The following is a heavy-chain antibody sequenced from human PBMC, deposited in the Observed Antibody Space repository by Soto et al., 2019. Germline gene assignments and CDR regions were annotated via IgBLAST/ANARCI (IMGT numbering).Heavy chain of an antibody. CDR1: GFTFTSYA. CDR3: AKAGRPYYDLWSEIRFDP. CDR2: ISGSGGAT. Sequence: EVQLLESGGGLVQPGGSLRLSCAASGFTFTSYAMTWVRQAPGKGLEWVSSISGSGGATYYADSVKGRFTISRDDSKNTLYLQLDSLRAEDTALYYCAKAGRPYYDLWSEIRFDPWGQGTLVTVSS. D-gene: IGHD3-3*01. J-gene: IGHJ5*02. V-gene: IGHV3-23*01.